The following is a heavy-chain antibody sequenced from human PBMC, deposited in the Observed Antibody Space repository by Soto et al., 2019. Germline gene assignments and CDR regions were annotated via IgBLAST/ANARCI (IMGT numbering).Heavy chain of an antibody. Sequence: ASVKVSCKASGGTFSSYAISWVRQAPGQGLEWMGGIIPIFGTANYAQKFQGRVTITADESTSTAYMELSSLRSEDTAVYYCARAKRGIVVVVAGPYYYYGMDVWGQGTTVTVSS. D-gene: IGHD2-15*01. CDR2: IIPIFGTA. CDR3: ARAKRGIVVVVAGPYYYYGMDV. CDR1: GGTFSSYA. J-gene: IGHJ6*02. V-gene: IGHV1-69*13.